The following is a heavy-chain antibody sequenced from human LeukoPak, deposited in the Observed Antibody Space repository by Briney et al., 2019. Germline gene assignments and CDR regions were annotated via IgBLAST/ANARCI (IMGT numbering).Heavy chain of an antibody. J-gene: IGHJ4*02. V-gene: IGHV1-2*02. CDR1: GYTFTSYG. CDR3: ARTPKASLNGGY. CDR2: INPNSGGT. D-gene: IGHD4-23*01. Sequence: GASVKVSCKASGYTFTSYGISWVRQAPGQGLEWMGWINPNSGGTNYAQKFQGRVTMTRDTSITTAHMELSRLRSDDTAVYYCARTPKASLNGGYWGQGTLVTVSS.